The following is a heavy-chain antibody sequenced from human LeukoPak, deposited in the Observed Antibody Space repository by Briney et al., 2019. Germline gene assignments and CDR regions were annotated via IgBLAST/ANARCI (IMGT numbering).Heavy chain of an antibody. D-gene: IGHD2-2*01. J-gene: IGHJ6*03. CDR3: ARTPHCSSTSCPNYYYYYMDV. CDR1: GGTFSSYA. V-gene: IGHV1-69*05. Sequence: SVKVSCKASGGTFSSYAISWVRQAPGQGLEWMGGIIPIFGTANYAQKFQGRVTITTDESTSTAYMELSSLRSEDTAVYYCARTPHCSSTSCPNYYYYYMDVWGKGTTVTVSS. CDR2: IIPIFGTA.